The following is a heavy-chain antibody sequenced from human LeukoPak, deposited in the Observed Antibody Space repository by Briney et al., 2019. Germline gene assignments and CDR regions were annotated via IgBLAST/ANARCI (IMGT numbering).Heavy chain of an antibody. CDR1: GYTLTELS. CDR2: FDPEDGET. D-gene: IGHD3-10*01. V-gene: IGHV1-24*01. CDR3: AREDMVRYGSGPLPFDY. J-gene: IGHJ4*02. Sequence: ASVKVSCKVSGYTLTELSMHWVRQAPGKGLEWMGGFDPEDGETIYAQKFQGRVTMTEDTSTDTAYMELSSLRSDDTAVYYCAREDMVRYGSGPLPFDYWGQGTLVTVSS.